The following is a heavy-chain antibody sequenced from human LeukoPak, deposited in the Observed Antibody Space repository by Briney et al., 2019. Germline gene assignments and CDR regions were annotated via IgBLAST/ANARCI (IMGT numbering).Heavy chain of an antibody. CDR3: ATPQLGSGSYYYPFDY. J-gene: IGHJ4*02. Sequence: SVTVSCKASGGTFSSYAISWVRQAPGQGLEWMGGIIPIFGTANYAQKFQGRVTITADESTSTAYMELSSLRSEDTAVYYCATPQLGSGSYYYPFDYWGQGTLVTVSS. D-gene: IGHD3-10*01. CDR1: GGTFSSYA. V-gene: IGHV1-69*13. CDR2: IIPIFGTA.